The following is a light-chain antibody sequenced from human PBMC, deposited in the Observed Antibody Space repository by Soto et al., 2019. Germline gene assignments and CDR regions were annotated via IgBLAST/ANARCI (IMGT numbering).Light chain of an antibody. J-gene: IGKJ4*01. V-gene: IGKV3-11*01. CDR3: QQRNIPLT. Sequence: EIVLTQSPDTLSLSPGERATLSCRASQRVGSVLAWYQQKPGQAPRLVIYDASKRATGIPARFSGSGSGTDFTLTSNSLEPEDLAVYYCQQRNIPLTFGGGTKVDIK. CDR1: QRVGSV. CDR2: DAS.